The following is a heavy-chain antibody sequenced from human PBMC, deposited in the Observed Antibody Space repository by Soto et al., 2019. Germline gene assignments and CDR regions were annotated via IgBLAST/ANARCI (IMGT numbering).Heavy chain of an antibody. CDR3: ARDQPGYSYGYGLGY. J-gene: IGHJ4*02. CDR2: ISSGISYI. Sequence: EVQLVESGGGLVKPGGSRGPPFEALGLTFSTYTRNWVRQAPGRGREGVSSISSGISYIYKADSVKGRFTISRDNAKNSLYLQMNSLRAEDTAVYYCARDQPGYSYGYGLGYWGQGTLVTVSS. CDR1: GLTFSTYT. D-gene: IGHD5-18*01. V-gene: IGHV3-21*01.